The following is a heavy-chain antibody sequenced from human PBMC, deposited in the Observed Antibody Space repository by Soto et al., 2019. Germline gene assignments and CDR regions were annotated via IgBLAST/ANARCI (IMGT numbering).Heavy chain of an antibody. V-gene: IGHV1-2*06. J-gene: IGHJ4*02. CDR3: AGASSRVSSVVAAY. D-gene: IGHD2-15*01. Sequence: VASVKVSCKASGYIFTDYYMHWVRQAPGQELGWMGRINPNSGGTNYAQKFQGRVTLTSDMPSRTVYMQLSNLRSDDTAVYYCAGASSRVSSVVAAYWGQGTLVTVSS. CDR2: INPNSGGT. CDR1: GYIFTDYY.